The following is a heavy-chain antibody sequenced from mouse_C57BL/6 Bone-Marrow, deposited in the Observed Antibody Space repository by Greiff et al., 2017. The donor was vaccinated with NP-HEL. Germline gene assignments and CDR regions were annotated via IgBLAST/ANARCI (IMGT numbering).Heavy chain of an antibody. CDR3: ARRGGFAY. J-gene: IGHJ3*01. CDR1: GFTFSSYT. CDR2: ISGGGGNT. V-gene: IGHV5-9*01. Sequence: DVHLVESGGGLVKPGGSLKLSCAASGFTFSSYTMSWVRQTPEKRLEWVATISGGGGNTYYPDSVKGRFTISRDNAKNTLYLQMSSLRSEDTALYYCARRGGFAYWGQGTLVTVSA.